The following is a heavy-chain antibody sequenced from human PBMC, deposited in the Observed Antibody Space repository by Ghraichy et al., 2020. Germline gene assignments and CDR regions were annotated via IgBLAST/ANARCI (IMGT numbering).Heavy chain of an antibody. CDR1: GFTFSGFS. V-gene: IGHV3-48*02. CDR2: ITSSSRTI. D-gene: IGHD4-23*01. Sequence: GGSLRLSCAASGFTFSGFSMNWVRQAPGKGLELLSYITSSSRTISYADSVKGRFTISRDNAKNSLYLEMKSLTDEDTAVYYCARGSRVVRFFYYDGMDVWGQGTTVTVSS. CDR3: ARGSRVVRFFYYDGMDV. J-gene: IGHJ6*02.